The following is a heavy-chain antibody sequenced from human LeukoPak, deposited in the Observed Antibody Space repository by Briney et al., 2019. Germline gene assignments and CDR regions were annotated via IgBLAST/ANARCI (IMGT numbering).Heavy chain of an antibody. CDR3: ARGKRTMDV. V-gene: IGHV3-11*01. CDR2: MSSSGSGI. J-gene: IGHJ6*02. CDR1: GFTFSDYY. Sequence: GGSLRLSCVASGFTFSDYYMTWIRQAPGRGLEWVSYMSSSGSGIYYTESVKGRFTISRDNTNNSLFLQMNSLRAEDTAVYYCARGKRTMDVWGQGTTAIVSS.